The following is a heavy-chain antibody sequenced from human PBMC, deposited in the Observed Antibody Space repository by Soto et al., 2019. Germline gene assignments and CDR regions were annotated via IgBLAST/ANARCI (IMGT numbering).Heavy chain of an antibody. CDR1: GGSFSGYY. J-gene: IGHJ4*02. D-gene: IGHD3-22*01. V-gene: IGHV4-34*01. Sequence: PSETLSLTCAVYGGSFSGYYWSWIRQPPGKGLEWIGEINHSGSTNYNPSLKSRVTISVDTSKNQFSLKLSSVTAADTAVYYCARGRKYYDSSGYYGYWGQGTLVTVSS. CDR2: INHSGST. CDR3: ARGRKYYDSSGYYGY.